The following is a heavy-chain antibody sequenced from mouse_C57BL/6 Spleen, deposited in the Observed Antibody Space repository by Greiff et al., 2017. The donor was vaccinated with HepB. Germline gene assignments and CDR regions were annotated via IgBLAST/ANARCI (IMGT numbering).Heavy chain of an antibody. J-gene: IGHJ2*01. CDR3: ARLLLRYYYFDY. CDR1: GFTFSDYY. D-gene: IGHD1-1*01. CDR2: INYDGSST. V-gene: IGHV5-16*01. Sequence: EVMLVESEGGLVQPGSSMKLSCTASGFTFSDYYMAWVRQVPEKGLEWVANINYDGSSTYYLDSLKSRFIISRDNAKNILYLQMSSLKSEDTATYYCARLLLRYYYFDYWGQGTTLTVSS.